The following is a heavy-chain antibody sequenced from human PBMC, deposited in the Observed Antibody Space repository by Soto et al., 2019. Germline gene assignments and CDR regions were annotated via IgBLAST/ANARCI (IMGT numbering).Heavy chain of an antibody. CDR2: IKSKTDGGTT. Sequence: GGSLRLSCVVSGFTFSNVWMSWVRQAPGKGLEWVGRIKSKTDGGTTNYAAPVKGRFTISRDDSKNTLYLQMNSLKTEDTAVYFCSTAPISLWGQGTLVTVSS. CDR3: STAPISL. CDR1: GFTFSNVW. V-gene: IGHV3-15*01. J-gene: IGHJ4*02.